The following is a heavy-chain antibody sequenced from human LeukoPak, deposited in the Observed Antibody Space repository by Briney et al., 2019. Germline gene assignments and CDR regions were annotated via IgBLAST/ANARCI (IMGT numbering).Heavy chain of an antibody. J-gene: IGHJ1*01. CDR2: ISYDGSNK. CDR1: GFTFSSYG. CDR3: ALQQLATKYFQH. V-gene: IGHV3-30*03. D-gene: IGHD6-13*01. Sequence: PGRSLRLSCAASGFTFSSYGMHCVRQAPGKGLEWVAVISYDGSNKYYADSVKGRFTISRDNSKNTLYLQMNSLRAEDTAVYYCALQQLATKYFQHWGQGTLVTVSS.